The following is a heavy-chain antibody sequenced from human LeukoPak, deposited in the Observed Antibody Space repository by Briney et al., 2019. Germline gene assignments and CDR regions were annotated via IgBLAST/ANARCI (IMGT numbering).Heavy chain of an antibody. D-gene: IGHD6-6*01. J-gene: IGHJ6*03. CDR2: ISWNSGSI. CDR1: AFTLDDYA. V-gene: IGHV3-9*01. Sequence: SLRPSRAPSAFTLDDYAMHWVRQAPGKGLEWVSGISWNSGSIGYADSVKGRFTISRDNAKNSLYLQMNSLRAEDTALYYCAKDTVAAPMDVWGKGTTVTVSS. CDR3: AKDTVAAPMDV.